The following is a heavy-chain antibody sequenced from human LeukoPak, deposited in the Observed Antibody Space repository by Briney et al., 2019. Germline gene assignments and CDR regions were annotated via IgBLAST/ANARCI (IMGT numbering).Heavy chain of an antibody. CDR1: GFSFSDYW. CDR3: ARVVGATHFDY. D-gene: IGHD1-26*01. V-gene: IGHV3-7*01. J-gene: IGHJ4*02. CDR2: IKQDGSEK. Sequence: GGSLRLSCAVSGFSFSDYWMSWVRQAPGKGLEWVANIKQDGSEKYYVDSVKGRFTISRDNAKNSLYLQMNSLRAEDTAVYYCARVVGATHFDYWGQGTLVTVSS.